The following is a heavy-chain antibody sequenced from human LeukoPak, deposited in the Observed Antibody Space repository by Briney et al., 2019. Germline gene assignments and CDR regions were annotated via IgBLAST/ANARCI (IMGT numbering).Heavy chain of an antibody. CDR3: ARLDSGSSSRLGYFDL. J-gene: IGHJ2*01. V-gene: IGHV3-66*04. D-gene: IGHD1-26*01. CDR1: GFTVSSKY. Sequence: PGGSLRLSCAASGFTVSSKYMSWVRQAPGKGLEWVSVIYSGGSTYYADSVKGRFTISRDNSKNMIYLEMNSLRAEDTAVYYCARLDSGSSSRLGYFDLWGRGTLVTVSS. CDR2: IYSGGST.